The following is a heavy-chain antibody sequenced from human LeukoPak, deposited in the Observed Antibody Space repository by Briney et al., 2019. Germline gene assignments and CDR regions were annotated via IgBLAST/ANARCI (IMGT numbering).Heavy chain of an antibody. CDR1: GGTFSSYA. J-gene: IGHJ4*02. D-gene: IGHD4-11*01. CDR2: IIPILGIA. Sequence: ASVKVSCKASGGTFSSYAISWVRQAPGQGLEWMGRIIPILGIANYAQKFQGRVTITADKSTSTAYMELSSLRSEDTAVYYCASDGSMTTVRGSDDWGQGTLVTVSS. CDR3: ASDGSMTTVRGSDD. V-gene: IGHV1-69*04.